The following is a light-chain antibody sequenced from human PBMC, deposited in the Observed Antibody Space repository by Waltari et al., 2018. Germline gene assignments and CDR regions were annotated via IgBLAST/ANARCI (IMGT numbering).Light chain of an antibody. J-gene: IGKJ1*01. V-gene: IGKV1-9*01. CDR3: QQLNSYPPWT. Sequence: DIQLTQSPSFLSASVGDRVTITCRASQGISSYLAWYQQKPGKAPKLLIYAPSTLQSGVPSRFSGSGSGTEFTLTISSLQPEDFATYYCQQLNSYPPWTFGQGTKVEIK. CDR1: QGISSY. CDR2: APS.